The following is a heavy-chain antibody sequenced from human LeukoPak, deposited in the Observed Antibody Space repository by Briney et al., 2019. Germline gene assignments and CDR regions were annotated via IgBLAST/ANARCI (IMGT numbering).Heavy chain of an antibody. V-gene: IGHV3-21*01. J-gene: IGHJ4*02. CDR2: ISGSINYI. D-gene: IGHD1-26*01. CDR3: ARGEERWDLLSPYFFDY. Sequence: GGSLRLSCAASGFTFNSYSMNWVRQAPGKGLEWVSSISGSINYISYADSVKGRLTISRDNAKNSLFLQMSSLRADDTAVYYCARGEERWDLLSPYFFDYWGQGTLVTVSS. CDR1: GFTFNSYS.